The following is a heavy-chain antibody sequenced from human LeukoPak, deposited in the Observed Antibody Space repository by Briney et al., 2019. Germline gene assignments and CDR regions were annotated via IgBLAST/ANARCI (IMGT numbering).Heavy chain of an antibody. CDR2: ISPHSGFT. CDR1: GYTLTGHY. CDR3: ARQTGDDALDI. Sequence: ASVKVSCKASGYTLTGHYIHWVRQAPEQGLEWMGWISPHSGFTMYPQRFQGRVTMTTDTSISTAFLEVRRLRSGDTAAYYCARQTGDDALDIWGQGTMITVYS. V-gene: IGHV1-2*02. J-gene: IGHJ3*02. D-gene: IGHD7-27*01.